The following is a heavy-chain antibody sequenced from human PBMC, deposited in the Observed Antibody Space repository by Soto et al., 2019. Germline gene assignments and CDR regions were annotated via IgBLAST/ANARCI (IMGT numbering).Heavy chain of an antibody. V-gene: IGHV1-18*01. J-gene: IGHJ6*02. CDR3: ARTGRPYYYYGMDV. Sequence: QAQLVQSGAEVKKPGASVKVSCKASGYTFTRYGISWVRQAPGQGLERRGWISAYNGNTNHAQELQGRVTKTTDTSTSIAYMVLRSLRADDTAVYYCARTGRPYYYYGMDVWGQGTTVTVSS. CDR1: GYTFTRYG. D-gene: IGHD1-26*01. CDR2: ISAYNGNT.